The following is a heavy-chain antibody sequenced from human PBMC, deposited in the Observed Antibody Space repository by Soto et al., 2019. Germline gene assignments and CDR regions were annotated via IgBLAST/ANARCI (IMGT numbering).Heavy chain of an antibody. CDR2: ISAYNGNT. V-gene: IGHV1-18*01. CDR1: GYTFTSYG. Sequence: ASVKVSCKASGYTFTSYGISWVRQAPGQGLEWMGWISAYNGNTNYARKLQGRVTMTTDTSTSTAYMELRSLRSDDTAVYYCARGGIQLWQWGWYFDLWGRGTLVTVSS. J-gene: IGHJ2*01. D-gene: IGHD5-18*01. CDR3: ARGGIQLWQWGWYFDL.